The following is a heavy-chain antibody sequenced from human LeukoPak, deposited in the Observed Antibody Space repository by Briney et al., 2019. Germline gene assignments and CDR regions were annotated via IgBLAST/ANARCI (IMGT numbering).Heavy chain of an antibody. D-gene: IGHD3-10*01. Sequence: ASVKVSCKASGYTFTGYYMHWVRQAPGQGLEWMGILNPSGGSTNYAQKFQGRVTMTRDTSISTAYMELSRLRSDDTAVYYCARTAGSYYSNSHFDYWGQGTLVTVSS. CDR3: ARTAGSYYSNSHFDY. CDR2: LNPSGGST. V-gene: IGHV1-2*02. J-gene: IGHJ4*02. CDR1: GYTFTGYY.